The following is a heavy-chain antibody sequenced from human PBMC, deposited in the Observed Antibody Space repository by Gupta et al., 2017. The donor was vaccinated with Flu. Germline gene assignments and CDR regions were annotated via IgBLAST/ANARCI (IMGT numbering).Heavy chain of an antibody. CDR1: FDDYA. J-gene: IGHJ3*02. Sequence: FDDYAMHWVRQAPGKGLEWVSSISWNSGSIGYADAVKGRLTISRDNDKNYMYLQMNSRRAEDKALYYCAKAVVVADAAFDIWGQGTMVTVSS. CDR3: AKAVVVADAAFDI. V-gene: IGHV3-9*01. CDR2: ISWNSGSI. D-gene: IGHD3-22*01.